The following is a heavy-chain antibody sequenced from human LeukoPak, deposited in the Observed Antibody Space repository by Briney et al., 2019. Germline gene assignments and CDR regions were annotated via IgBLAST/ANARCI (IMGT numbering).Heavy chain of an antibody. D-gene: IGHD6-19*01. CDR2: IKQDGSEK. J-gene: IGHJ4*02. CDR3: ARDPAPRIAVAGTFVH. V-gene: IGHV3-7*01. Sequence: PGGSLRLSCAASGFTFSSYWMSWVRQAPGKGLEWVANIKQDGSEKYYVDSVKGRFTISRDNAKNSLYLQMNSLRAEDTAVYYCARDPAPRIAVAGTFVHWGQGTLVTVSS. CDR1: GFTFSSYW.